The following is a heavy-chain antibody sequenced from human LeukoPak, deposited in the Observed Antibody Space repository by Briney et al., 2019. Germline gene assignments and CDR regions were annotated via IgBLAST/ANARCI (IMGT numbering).Heavy chain of an antibody. CDR2: INPNSGGT. J-gene: IGHJ6*02. Sequence: ASVKVSCKASGYTFTGYYMHWVRQAPGQGLEWMGWINPNSGGTNYAQKFQGWVTMTRDTSISTAYMELSRLRSDDTAVYYCARELCSGGSCYYGMDVWGQGTTVTVSS. CDR3: ARELCSGGSCYYGMDV. D-gene: IGHD2-15*01. V-gene: IGHV1-2*04. CDR1: GYTFTGYY.